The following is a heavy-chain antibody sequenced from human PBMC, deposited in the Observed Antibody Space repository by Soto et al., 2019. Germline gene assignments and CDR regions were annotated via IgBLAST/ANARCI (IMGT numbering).Heavy chain of an antibody. Sequence: QVQLQESGPGLVKPSETLSLTCTVSGGSVSSGSYYWSWIRQPPGKGLEWIVYIYYSGSTNYNPSLKSRVTISVDTSKNQFSLKLSSVTAADTAVYYCARFRLVGATSYYYYGMDVWGQGTTVTVSS. CDR2: IYYSGST. V-gene: IGHV4-61*01. J-gene: IGHJ6*02. D-gene: IGHD1-26*01. CDR1: GGSVSSGSYY. CDR3: ARFRLVGATSYYYYGMDV.